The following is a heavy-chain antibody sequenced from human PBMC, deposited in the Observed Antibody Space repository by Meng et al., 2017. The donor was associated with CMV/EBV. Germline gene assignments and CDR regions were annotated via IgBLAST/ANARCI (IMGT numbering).Heavy chain of an antibody. D-gene: IGHD3-3*01. J-gene: IGHJ4*02. Sequence: ASVKVSCKASGYTFTSYDINWVRQATGQGLEWMGWMNPNSGNTGYAQKFQGRATITRNTSISTAYMELSSLRSEDTAVYYCARGRPRITIFGVVTSIHFDYWGQGTLVTVSS. V-gene: IGHV1-8*03. CDR3: ARGRPRITIFGVVTSIHFDY. CDR2: MNPNSGNT. CDR1: GYTFTSYD.